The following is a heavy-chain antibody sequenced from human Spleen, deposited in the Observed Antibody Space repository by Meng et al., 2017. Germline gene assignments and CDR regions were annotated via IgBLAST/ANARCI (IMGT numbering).Heavy chain of an antibody. V-gene: IGHV3-30-3*01. J-gene: IGHJ4*02. CDR3: SKDYTGSDDY. CDR2: ISYDGSNK. Sequence: QVQLVESGGGVVQPGRSLRLSCAASGFIFRNYAMHWVRQAPGKGLEWVAVISYDGSNKYYADSVKGRFTISRDNAKNTLYLQMTSLRAEDTAVYYCSKDYTGSDDYWGQGTLVTVSS. CDR1: GFIFRNYA. D-gene: IGHD5-12*01.